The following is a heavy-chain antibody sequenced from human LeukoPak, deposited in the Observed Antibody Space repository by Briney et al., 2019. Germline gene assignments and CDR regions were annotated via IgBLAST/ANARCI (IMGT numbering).Heavy chain of an antibody. Sequence: GASVKVSCKASGYTFTGYYMHWVRQAPGQGLEWMGRINPNSGGTNYAQKFQGRVTMTRDTSLSTAYMELSRLRSDDTAVYYCASTQPPGYDFWSGYLDYWGQGTLVTVSS. CDR3: ASTQPPGYDFWSGYLDY. D-gene: IGHD3-3*01. CDR2: INPNSGGT. J-gene: IGHJ4*02. CDR1: GYTFTGYY. V-gene: IGHV1-2*06.